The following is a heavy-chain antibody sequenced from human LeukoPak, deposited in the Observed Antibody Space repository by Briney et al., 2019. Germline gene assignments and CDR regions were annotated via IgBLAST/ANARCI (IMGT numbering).Heavy chain of an antibody. CDR2: IRYERNEK. CDR1: GFTFSYYG. Sequence: GGSLRLSCAASGFTFSYYGMHWVRQTPGEGLEWVAFIRYERNEKFYADSVKGRFTISRDNSKNTLYLRMNSLRAEDTAVYYCAKAVVPVISQHYFDYWGQGTLVTVSS. J-gene: IGHJ4*02. D-gene: IGHD3-22*01. CDR3: AKAVVPVISQHYFDY. V-gene: IGHV3-30*02.